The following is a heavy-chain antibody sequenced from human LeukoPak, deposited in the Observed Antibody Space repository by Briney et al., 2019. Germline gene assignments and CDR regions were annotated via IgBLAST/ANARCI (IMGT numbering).Heavy chain of an antibody. CDR2: ISSNGGST. D-gene: IGHD1-20*01. Sequence: GGSLRLSCAASGFTFSSYAMHWVRQAPGMGLEYVSAISSNGGSTYYANSVKGRFTISRDNSKNTLYLQMGSLRAEDMAVYYCARDLEPIGITGTLGASDIWGQGTMVTVSS. V-gene: IGHV3-64*01. CDR3: ARDLEPIGITGTLGASDI. CDR1: GFTFSSYA. J-gene: IGHJ3*02.